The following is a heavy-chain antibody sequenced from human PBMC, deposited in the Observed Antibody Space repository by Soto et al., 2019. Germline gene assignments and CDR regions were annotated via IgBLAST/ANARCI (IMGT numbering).Heavy chain of an antibody. CDR1: GGSIRNGDYY. D-gene: IGHD1-26*01. Sequence: SETLSLTCAVSGGSIRNGDYYWGWIRQPPGKGLEWIGYVYCSGTTYSHPSLNSRVSISVDTSENQFSLRLTSVTAASPNRIVGAVDYWGQGTLVTVSS. CDR2: VYCSGTT. J-gene: IGHJ4*02. CDR3: AVDY. V-gene: IGHV4-30-4*01.